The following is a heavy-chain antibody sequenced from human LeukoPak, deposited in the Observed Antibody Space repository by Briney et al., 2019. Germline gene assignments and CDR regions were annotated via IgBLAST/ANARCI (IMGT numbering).Heavy chain of an antibody. CDR3: ARETSGYSSGWYGGYFDY. J-gene: IGHJ4*02. Sequence: GGSLRLSCAASEFTFSYYWMSWVRQTPGKGLEWVANIKEDGSEKYYVDSVKGRFTISRDNAKNSLYLQMNSLRAEDAAVYYCARETSGYSSGWYGGYFDYWGQGALVTASS. CDR2: IKEDGSEK. CDR1: EFTFSYYW. V-gene: IGHV3-7*03. D-gene: IGHD6-19*01.